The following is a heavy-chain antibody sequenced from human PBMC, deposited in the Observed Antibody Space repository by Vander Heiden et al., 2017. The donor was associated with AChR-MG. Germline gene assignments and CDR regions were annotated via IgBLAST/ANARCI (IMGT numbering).Heavy chain of an antibody. J-gene: IGHJ4*02. V-gene: IGHV1-69*01. Sequence: QVQLVQSGAEVKKPGSSVKVSCKASGGTFSSYAISWVRQAPGQGLEWMGGIIPIFGTANYAQKFQGRVTITADESTSTAYMELSSLRSEDTAVYYCAGGYCSGGSCYVHQIDYWGQGTLVTVSS. CDR2: IIPIFGTA. CDR1: GGTFSSYA. D-gene: IGHD2-15*01. CDR3: AGGYCSGGSCYVHQIDY.